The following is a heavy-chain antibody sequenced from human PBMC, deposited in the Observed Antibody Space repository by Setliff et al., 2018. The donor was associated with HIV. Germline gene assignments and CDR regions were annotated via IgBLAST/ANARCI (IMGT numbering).Heavy chain of an antibody. D-gene: IGHD6-19*01. J-gene: IGHJ4*02. Sequence: SLRLSCAASEFSFSSYAMTWVRQVPGKGLQWLSYIGSGSTPIFYADSVKGRFTVSRDNAKNELSLHMNSLRAEDTAVYYCAKDRGYSTGWEPFDYWGQGTLVTVSS. CDR2: IGSGSTPI. CDR3: AKDRGYSTGWEPFDY. CDR1: EFSFSSYA. V-gene: IGHV3-48*01.